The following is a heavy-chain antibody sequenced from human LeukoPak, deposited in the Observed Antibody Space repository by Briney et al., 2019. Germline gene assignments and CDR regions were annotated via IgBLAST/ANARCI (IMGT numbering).Heavy chain of an antibody. CDR1: GFTFSSYT. V-gene: IGHV3-21*01. CDR2: ISSGSSYI. D-gene: IGHD2-21*01. CDR3: ARDPFHDY. Sequence: GGSLRLSCAASGFTFSSYTMCWVRQAPGKGLEWVASISSGSSYIYYADSLKGRFTISRDNAKNSLYLQMNSLRDEDTAVYYCARDPFHDYWGQGTLVTVSS. J-gene: IGHJ4*02.